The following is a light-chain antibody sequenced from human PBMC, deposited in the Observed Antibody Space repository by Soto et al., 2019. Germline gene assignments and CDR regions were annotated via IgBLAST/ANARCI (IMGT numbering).Light chain of an antibody. CDR1: QSISSW. CDR3: QQYNSYSGT. V-gene: IGKV1-5*01. CDR2: DAS. J-gene: IGKJ1*01. Sequence: DIHMTQSPSTLSASVGDRVTITCRPSQSISSWLAWYQQKPGKAPKILIYDASSLESGVPSRFSGSGSGTEFTLTISSLQPDDLATYYGQQYNSYSGTFGQGTKVDIK.